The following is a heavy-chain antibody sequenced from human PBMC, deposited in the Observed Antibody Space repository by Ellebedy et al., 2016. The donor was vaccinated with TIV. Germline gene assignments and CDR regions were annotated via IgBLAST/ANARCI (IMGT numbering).Heavy chain of an antibody. CDR3: TRSVAGSGNFDY. Sequence: GESLKISCAVSGFSFSDHYIDWVRQAPGKGLEWIARSRDKANKHTTEYAASVKGRFTVSRDESVNSLYLQMNSLKTEDTAVYYCTRSVAGSGNFDYWGQGTLVTVSS. CDR1: GFSFSDHY. J-gene: IGHJ4*02. D-gene: IGHD3-10*01. CDR2: SRDKANKHTT. V-gene: IGHV3-72*01.